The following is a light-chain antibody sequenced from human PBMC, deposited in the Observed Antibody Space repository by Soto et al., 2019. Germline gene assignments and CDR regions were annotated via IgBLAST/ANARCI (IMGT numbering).Light chain of an antibody. CDR1: QGISTY. CDR2: AAS. J-gene: IGKJ1*01. Sequence: DIQMTQSPSSLSAFVGDRVTITCRASQGISTYLAWYQQKPGKVPKLLIYAASTLQSGVPSRFSGSGSGTDFTLTISSLQPEDVATYYCQKHNTSPWTFGQGTKVEIK. CDR3: QKHNTSPWT. V-gene: IGKV1-27*01.